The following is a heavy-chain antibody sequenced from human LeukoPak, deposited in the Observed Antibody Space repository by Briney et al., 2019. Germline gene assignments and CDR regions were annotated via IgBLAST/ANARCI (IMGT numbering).Heavy chain of an antibody. J-gene: IGHJ4*02. CDR2: ISGSGGST. CDR3: AKESGYCSGGSCYGMEY. Sequence: GGSLRLSCAASGFTFSSYAMSWVRQAPGKGLEWVSAISGSGGSTYYADSVKGRFTISRDNSKNTLYLQMNSLRAEDTAVYYCAKESGYCSGGSCYGMEYWGQGTLVTVSS. D-gene: IGHD2-15*01. CDR1: GFTFSSYA. V-gene: IGHV3-23*01.